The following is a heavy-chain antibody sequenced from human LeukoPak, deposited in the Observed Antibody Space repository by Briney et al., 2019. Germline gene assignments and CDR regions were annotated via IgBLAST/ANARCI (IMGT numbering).Heavy chain of an antibody. J-gene: IGHJ4*02. CDR1: GGSITSSSYY. Sequence: SETLSLTCTVSGGSITSSSYYWGWIRQPPGKGLEWIGSIYNSGSTHYNPSLKGRVTISVDTSKNQLSLMLSSVTAADTAVYYCARHDPDTSGYYFDYWSQGTLVTVSS. D-gene: IGHD3-22*01. CDR2: IYNSGST. CDR3: ARHDPDTSGYYFDY. V-gene: IGHV4-39*01.